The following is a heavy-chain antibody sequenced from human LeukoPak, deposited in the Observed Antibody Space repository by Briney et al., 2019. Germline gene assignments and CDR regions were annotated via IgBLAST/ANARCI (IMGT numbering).Heavy chain of an antibody. CDR2: IWYDGTNK. Sequence: PGGSLRLSCAASGFSFSSYGMHWVRQAPGKGLEWVAVIWYDGTNKYYADSVKGRFTISRDNPKNTLYLQMNSLRAEDMAVYYCARDQRGFSYSKYYFDYWVQGTLVTVSS. V-gene: IGHV3-33*01. D-gene: IGHD5-18*01. CDR3: ARDQRGFSYSKYYFDY. CDR1: GFSFSSYG. J-gene: IGHJ4*02.